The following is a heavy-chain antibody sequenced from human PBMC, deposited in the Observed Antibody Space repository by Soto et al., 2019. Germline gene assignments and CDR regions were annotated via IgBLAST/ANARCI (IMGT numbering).Heavy chain of an antibody. CDR3: ARDFRRLGIRRPLDY. J-gene: IGHJ4*02. Sequence: QVQLQESGPGLVKPSETLSLTCTVSGVSVTSGSYYWSWVRQPPGGGLEWIGYIHYTGRISYNPSVKSPVTISISTSEKLFFLTLSSVTADDTAVYYCARDFRRLGIRRPLDYWGQGTWVAVSS. CDR1: GVSVTSGSYY. V-gene: IGHV4-61*03. D-gene: IGHD3-9*01. CDR2: IHYTGRI.